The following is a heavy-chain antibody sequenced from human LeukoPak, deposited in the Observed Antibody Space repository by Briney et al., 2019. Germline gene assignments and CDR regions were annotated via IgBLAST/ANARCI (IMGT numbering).Heavy chain of an antibody. CDR1: GCTSHLYA. V-gene: IGHV3-43*02. CDR3: AKGDSRDSTGYFDH. Sequence: AGSLRLSCAASGCTSHLYAMHWVRLAPGKGLEWVSLITGDGRSTYYADSVKGRFTISRDNSKNSLDLQMNSLRIEDTALYYCAKGDSRDSTGYFDHWGQGTLVTVSS. J-gene: IGHJ4*02. D-gene: IGHD3-22*01. CDR2: ITGDGRST.